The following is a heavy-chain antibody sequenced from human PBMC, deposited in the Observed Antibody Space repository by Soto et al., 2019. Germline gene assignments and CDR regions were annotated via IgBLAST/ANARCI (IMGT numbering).Heavy chain of an antibody. CDR1: GFTFSSYA. D-gene: IGHD4-17*01. CDR2: ISGSGGST. CDR3: AKQDYGDSYYYYYYMDV. J-gene: IGHJ6*03. V-gene: IGHV3-23*01. Sequence: GGSLRLSCAASGFTFSSYAMSWVRQAPGKGLEWVSAISGSGGSTYYADSVKGRFTISRDNSKNTLYLQMNSLRAEDTAVYYCAKQDYGDSYYYYYYMDVWGKGTTVTVSS.